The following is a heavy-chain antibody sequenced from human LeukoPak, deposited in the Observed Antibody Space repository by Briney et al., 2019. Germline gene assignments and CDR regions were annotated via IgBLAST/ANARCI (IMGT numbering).Heavy chain of an antibody. J-gene: IGHJ5*02. CDR2: IYYSGST. Sequence: PSETLFLTCTVSGGSISSSSYYWGWIRQPPGKGLEWIGSIYYSGSTYYNPSLKSRVTISVDTSKNQFSLKLSSVTAADTAVYYCARDGKVVVGYNWFDPWGQGTLVTVSS. V-gene: IGHV4-39*07. CDR1: GGSISSSSYY. D-gene: IGHD3-22*01. CDR3: ARDGKVVVGYNWFDP.